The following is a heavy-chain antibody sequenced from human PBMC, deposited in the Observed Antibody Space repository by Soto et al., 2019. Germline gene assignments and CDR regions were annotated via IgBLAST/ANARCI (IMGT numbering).Heavy chain of an antibody. J-gene: IGHJ4*02. CDR1: GFTFSDYY. Sequence: LSLTCAASGFTFSDYYMSWIRQAPGKGLEWVSYISSSGSTIYYADSVKGRFTISRDNAKNSLYLQMNSLRAEDTAVYYCVRDSLVHANIDFDYWGQGTLVTVSS. D-gene: IGHD2-15*01. CDR2: ISSSGSTI. V-gene: IGHV3-11*01. CDR3: VRDSLVHANIDFDY.